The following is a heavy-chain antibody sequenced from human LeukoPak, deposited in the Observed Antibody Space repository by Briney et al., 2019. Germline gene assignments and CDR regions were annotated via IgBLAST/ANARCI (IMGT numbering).Heavy chain of an antibody. CDR3: ARHTPSVAGAAINFDS. CDR1: GYSFTTYW. Sequence: GESLKISCSGSGYSFTTYWIAWVRQMPGKGLEWMGIICPGDSDTRYSPSFQGQVTISADTSTNTAYVQWTSLEASDTAVYYCARHTPSVAGAAINFDSWGQGTLVTVSS. J-gene: IGHJ4*02. D-gene: IGHD2-21*01. V-gene: IGHV5-51*01. CDR2: ICPGDSDT.